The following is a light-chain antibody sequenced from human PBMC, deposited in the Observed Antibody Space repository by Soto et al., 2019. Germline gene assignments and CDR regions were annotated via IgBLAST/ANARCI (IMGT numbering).Light chain of an antibody. V-gene: IGKV3-15*01. CDR3: QQYDIWPPT. J-gene: IGKJ1*01. CDR2: GAS. Sequence: EIVITQPPAILSVSPWDGATLYCRASQSVSTNLAWFQQKPGQTPRLLFNGASTRATGIPARFTGSGSGTEFILTISSLQSEDFAVYYCQQYDIWPPTLGQGTKVDIK. CDR1: QSVSTN.